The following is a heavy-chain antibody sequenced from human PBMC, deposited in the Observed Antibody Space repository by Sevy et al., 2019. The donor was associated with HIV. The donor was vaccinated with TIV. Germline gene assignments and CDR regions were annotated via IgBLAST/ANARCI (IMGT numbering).Heavy chain of an antibody. D-gene: IGHD2-21*02. CDR1: GFTFSSYV. J-gene: IGHJ4*02. CDR2: IWYDGTIK. Sequence: GGSLRLSCAASGFTFSSYVMHWVRQAPGKGLEWVALIWYDGTIKYYADSVKGRFTISRDNSKGTLFLQLNSLTPEDTAVYYCARGGGYCGGDCYSIDYWGQGALVTVSS. CDR3: ARGGGYCGGDCYSIDY. V-gene: IGHV3-33*08.